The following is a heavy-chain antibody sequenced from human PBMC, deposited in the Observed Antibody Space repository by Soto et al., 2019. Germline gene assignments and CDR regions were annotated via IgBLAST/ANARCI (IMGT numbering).Heavy chain of an antibody. D-gene: IGHD6-6*01. CDR2: INPNSDGT. V-gene: IGHV1-2*04. CDR1: GYTVTGYY. Sequence: GASVKVSCTASGYTVTGYYMHWVRQAPGQGLEWMGWINPNSDGTNYAQKFQGWVTMTRDTSISTAYMELSRLRSDDTAVYYCAREYSSSTGMDVWGQGTTVTVSS. J-gene: IGHJ6*02. CDR3: AREYSSSTGMDV.